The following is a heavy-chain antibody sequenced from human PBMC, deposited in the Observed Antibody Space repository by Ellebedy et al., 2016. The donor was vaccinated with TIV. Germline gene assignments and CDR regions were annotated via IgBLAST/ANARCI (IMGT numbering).Heavy chain of an antibody. CDR2: IYYSGST. Sequence: SETLSLTCTVCGGSISSYYWSWSRQPQGKGLGWIGYIYYSGSTNYNPSLKSRVTISVDTSKNQFSLKLSSVTAADTAVYYCARDPSAAYSGYDQNWFDPWGQGTLVTVSS. CDR3: ARDPSAAYSGYDQNWFDP. V-gene: IGHV4-59*01. CDR1: GGSISSYY. J-gene: IGHJ5*02. D-gene: IGHD5-12*01.